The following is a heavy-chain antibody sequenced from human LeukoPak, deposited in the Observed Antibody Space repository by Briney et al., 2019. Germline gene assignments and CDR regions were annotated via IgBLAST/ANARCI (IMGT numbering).Heavy chain of an antibody. V-gene: IGHV3-23*01. J-gene: IGHJ4*02. CDR1: GVTFTSYA. CDR2: ISASGATT. D-gene: IGHD3-22*01. CDR3: TKGSYYDNSGRAYFDY. Sequence: PGGSLRLSCAASGVTFTSYAMNWVRQAPGKGLEWVSVISASGATTDYADSVKGRFTISRDNSKNTLYLQMNSLRAEDTAVYYCTKGSYYDNSGRAYFDYWGQGTLVTVSS.